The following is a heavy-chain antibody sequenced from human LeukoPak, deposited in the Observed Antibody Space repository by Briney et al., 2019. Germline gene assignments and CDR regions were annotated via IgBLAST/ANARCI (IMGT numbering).Heavy chain of an antibody. Sequence: ASVKVSCKASGYTFAGYYMHWVRQAPGQGLEWMGWINPNSGGTNYAQKLQGRVTMTRDTSISTAYMELSRLRSDDTAVYYCAREIRKYDSSGYPLDYWGQGTLVTVSS. CDR3: AREIRKYDSSGYPLDY. CDR1: GYTFAGYY. CDR2: INPNSGGT. J-gene: IGHJ4*02. V-gene: IGHV1-2*02. D-gene: IGHD3-22*01.